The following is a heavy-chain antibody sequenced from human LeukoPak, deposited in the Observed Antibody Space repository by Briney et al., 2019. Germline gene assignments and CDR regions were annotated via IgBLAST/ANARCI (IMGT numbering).Heavy chain of an antibody. D-gene: IGHD6-19*01. CDR1: GYTFTSYG. J-gene: IGHJ6*02. CDR3: ARDRRIAVAGTENYYSGMDV. CDR2: ISAYNGNT. V-gene: IGHV1-18*01. Sequence: ASVTVSCKASGYTFTSYGSSWVRQAPGEGREWMGWISAYNGNTNYAQKLQRSVTITTHPSTSTAYMELRSLRSDDTAVHYCARDRRIAVAGTENYYSGMDVWRQGTTVTVSS.